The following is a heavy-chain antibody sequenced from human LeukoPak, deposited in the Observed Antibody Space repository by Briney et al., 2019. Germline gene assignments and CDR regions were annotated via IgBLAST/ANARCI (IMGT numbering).Heavy chain of an antibody. CDR2: IKQDGSEK. V-gene: IGHV3-7*03. J-gene: IGHJ4*02. CDR1: GLTLSNYW. D-gene: IGHD1-26*01. Sequence: RPGGSLRLSCTASGLTLSNYWMIWVRQAPGKGLQWVAKIKQDGSEKYYVDSVKGRFTISRDNAENSLYLQMNSLRVEDTAVYYRAARSSGSPYFWGQGTLVTVSS. CDR3: AARSSGSPYF.